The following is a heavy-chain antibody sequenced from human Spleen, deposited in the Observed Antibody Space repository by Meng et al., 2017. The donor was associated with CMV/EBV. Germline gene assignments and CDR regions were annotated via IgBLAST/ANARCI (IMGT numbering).Heavy chain of an antibody. CDR3: ARDFNYYYDTHAYHYEDF. J-gene: IGHJ4*02. V-gene: IGHV3-21*01. CDR2: ISASTTDI. D-gene: IGHD3-22*01. Sequence: GGSLRLSCAASGFTFSSYSMNWVRQAPGKGLEWVSSISASTTDIYYADSVRGRFTISRDNAKNSLFLQMNFLRAEDTAVYYCARDFNYYYDTHAYHYEDFWGQGTLVTVSS. CDR1: GFTFSSYS.